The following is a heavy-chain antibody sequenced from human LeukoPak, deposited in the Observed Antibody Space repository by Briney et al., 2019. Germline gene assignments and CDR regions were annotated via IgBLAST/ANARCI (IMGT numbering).Heavy chain of an antibody. D-gene: IGHD3-9*01. Sequence: ASVKVSCKASGYTFTGYYMHWVRQAPGQGLEWMGWTNPNSGGTNYAQKFQGRVTMTRDTSISTGYMELSSLRSDDTAVYFCARKYDILAGYDNWFDPWGQGTLVTVSS. CDR3: ARKYDILAGYDNWFDP. CDR2: TNPNSGGT. V-gene: IGHV1-2*02. CDR1: GYTFTGYY. J-gene: IGHJ5*02.